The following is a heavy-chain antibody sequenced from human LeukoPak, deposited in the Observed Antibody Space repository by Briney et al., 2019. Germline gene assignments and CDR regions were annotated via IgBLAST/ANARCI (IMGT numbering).Heavy chain of an antibody. Sequence: SETLSLTCTVSGGSISSSSYYWGWIRQPPGKGLGWIGSIYYSGSTYYNPSLKSRVTISVDTSKNQFSLKLSSVTAADTAVYYCAARGSGSYTLYFDYWGQGTLVTVSS. CDR3: AARGSGSYTLYFDY. J-gene: IGHJ4*02. V-gene: IGHV4-39*01. CDR2: IYYSGST. CDR1: GGSISSSSYY. D-gene: IGHD1-26*01.